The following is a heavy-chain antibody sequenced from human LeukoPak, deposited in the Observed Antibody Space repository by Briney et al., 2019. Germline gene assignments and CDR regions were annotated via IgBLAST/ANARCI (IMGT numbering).Heavy chain of an antibody. CDR2: IFHGGST. CDR1: GGSISSSNW. Sequence: PSETLSLTCAVSGGSISSSNWWSWVRPPPGKGLEWIGEIFHGGSTNFNPSLKSRVTMSVDRSKNQFSLNLSSVTAADTAVYYCARGEDHGSGTVHFDYWGQGTLVTVSS. CDR3: ARGEDHGSGTVHFDY. D-gene: IGHD3-10*01. J-gene: IGHJ4*02. V-gene: IGHV4-4*02.